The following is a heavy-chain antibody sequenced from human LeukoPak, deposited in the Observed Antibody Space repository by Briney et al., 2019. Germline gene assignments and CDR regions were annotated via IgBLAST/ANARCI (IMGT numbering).Heavy chain of an antibody. CDR1: GGSISSYY. V-gene: IGHV4-59*01. Sequence: SETLSLTCTVSGGSISSYYWSWIRQPPGKGLEWIGYIYYSGSTNYNPSLKSRVTISVDTSKNQFSLKLSSVTAADTAVYYCARDSSGFHFDYWGQGTRVTVSS. CDR2: IYYSGST. D-gene: IGHD3-22*01. J-gene: IGHJ4*02. CDR3: ARDSSGFHFDY.